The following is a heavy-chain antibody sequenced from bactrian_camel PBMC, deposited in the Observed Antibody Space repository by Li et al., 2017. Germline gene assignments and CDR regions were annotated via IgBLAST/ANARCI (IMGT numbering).Heavy chain of an antibody. Sequence: QVQLVESGGGSVQAGGSLRLSCAVSRHTYFTYCMGWFRQSPGKEREGVAIIVSDGTTRYTDSVKGRFTISKDNAKNTLYLQMNSLKPEDTAMYYCAADTQGGAYGGSGCMGPWYEYNTWGQ. CDR2: IVSDGTT. J-gene: IGHJ4*01. CDR1: RHTYFTYC. CDR3: AADTQGGAYGGSGCMGPWYEYNT. D-gene: IGHD6*01. V-gene: IGHV3S55*01.